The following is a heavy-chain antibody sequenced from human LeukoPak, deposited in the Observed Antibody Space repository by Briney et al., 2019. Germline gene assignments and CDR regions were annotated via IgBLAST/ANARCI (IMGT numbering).Heavy chain of an antibody. V-gene: IGHV4-38-2*02. D-gene: IGHD3-22*01. CDR2: IYHSGST. CDR3: ARDSLNYYYDSSGTPL. Sequence: SETLSLTCTVSGYSISSGYYWGWIRQPPGKGLEWIGSIYHSGSTYYNPSLKSRVTISVDTSKNQFSLKLSSVTAADTAVYYCARDSLNYYYDSSGTPLWGQGTLVTVSS. J-gene: IGHJ4*02. CDR1: GYSISSGYY.